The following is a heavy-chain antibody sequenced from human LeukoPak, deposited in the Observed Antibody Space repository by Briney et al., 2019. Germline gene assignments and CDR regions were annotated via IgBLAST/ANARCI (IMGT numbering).Heavy chain of an antibody. Sequence: GGSLRLSCTASGFTFGDYAMSWIRQAPGKGLEWVGFIRSKAYGGTTEYAASVKGRFTISRDDSKSIAYLQMNSLKTEDTAVYYCTRASSIYGSVDYWGQGTLVTVSS. V-gene: IGHV3-49*03. D-gene: IGHD3-10*01. CDR3: TRASSIYGSVDY. CDR1: GFTFGDYA. CDR2: IRSKAYGGTT. J-gene: IGHJ4*02.